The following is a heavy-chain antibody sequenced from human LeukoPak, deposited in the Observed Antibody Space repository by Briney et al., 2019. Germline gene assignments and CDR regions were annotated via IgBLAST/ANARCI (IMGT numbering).Heavy chain of an antibody. CDR3: ARRDGYISAIDY. V-gene: IGHV4-61*08. CDR1: GGSISSGDYY. CDR2: IYYSGST. Sequence: TSETLSLTCTVSGGSISSGDYYWSWIRQPPGKGLEWIGYIYYSGSTNYNPSLKSRVTISVDTSKNQFSLELSSVTAADTAVYYCARRDGYISAIDYWGQGTLVTVSS. J-gene: IGHJ4*02. D-gene: IGHD5-24*01.